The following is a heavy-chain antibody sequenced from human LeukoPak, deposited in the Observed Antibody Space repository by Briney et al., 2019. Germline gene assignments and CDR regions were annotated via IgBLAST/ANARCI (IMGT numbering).Heavy chain of an antibody. Sequence: SETLSLTCTVSGGSISSYYWTWIRQPPGKGLEWIGYIYYSVSTNYNPSLKSRVSISVDTSKNQFSLKLSSVTAADTAVYYCTRGQGIIDAFGIWGQGTVVTVSS. CDR1: GGSISSYY. D-gene: IGHD2/OR15-2a*01. CDR3: TRGQGIIDAFGI. J-gene: IGHJ3*02. V-gene: IGHV4-59*01. CDR2: IYYSVST.